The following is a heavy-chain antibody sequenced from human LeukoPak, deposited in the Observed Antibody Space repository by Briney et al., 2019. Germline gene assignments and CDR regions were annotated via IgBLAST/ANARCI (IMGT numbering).Heavy chain of an antibody. D-gene: IGHD5-12*01. Sequence: SETLSLTCTVSGDSISSSNYYCGWIRQPPGKGLEWIGSIYYSGSTYYNPSLKSRVTMPVDTSKKQFSLNLSSVTAADTAVYYCARQSGYYYSDFDHWGQGTLVTVSS. J-gene: IGHJ4*02. CDR2: IYYSGST. CDR3: ARQSGYYYSDFDH. V-gene: IGHV4-39*01. CDR1: GDSISSSNYY.